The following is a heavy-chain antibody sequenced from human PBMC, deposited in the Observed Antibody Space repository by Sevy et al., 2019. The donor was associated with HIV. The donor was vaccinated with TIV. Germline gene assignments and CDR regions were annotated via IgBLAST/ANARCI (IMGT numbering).Heavy chain of an antibody. Sequence: GGCLRLSCAASGFTFSISDMNWVRQAPGKGLEWVSFISSRSSTIYYADSVKGRFTISRDNAKNSLYLQMNSLRDDDTAVYYCECGSNHKNFDCWGQGTLVTVSS. D-gene: IGHD3-10*01. CDR2: ISSRSSTI. V-gene: IGHV3-48*02. CDR3: ECGSNHKNFDC. CDR1: GFTFSISD. J-gene: IGHJ4*02.